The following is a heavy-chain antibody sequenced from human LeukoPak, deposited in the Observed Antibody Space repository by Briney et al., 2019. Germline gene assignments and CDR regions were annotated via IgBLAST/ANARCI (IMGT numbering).Heavy chain of an antibody. D-gene: IGHD3-10*01. Sequence: GGSLRLSCAASGFTFSSYEMNWVRQAPGKGLEWVSYISSSGSTIYYADSVKGRFTISRDNSKNTLYLQMNSLRAEDTAVYYCAKGTEYYYGSGSYRYWGQGTLVTVSS. J-gene: IGHJ4*02. CDR1: GFTFSSYE. CDR3: AKGTEYYYGSGSYRY. V-gene: IGHV3-48*03. CDR2: ISSSGSTI.